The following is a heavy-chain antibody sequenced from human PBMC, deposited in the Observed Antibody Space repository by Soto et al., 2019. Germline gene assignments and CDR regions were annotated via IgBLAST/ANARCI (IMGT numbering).Heavy chain of an antibody. D-gene: IGHD1-1*01. Sequence: QVQLQQWGAGLLKPSETLSLTCAVYGGSFSGYYWSWIRQPPGKGLEWIGEINHSGSTNYNPSLKXRXTXXVDTSKNQFSLKLSSVTAADTAVYYCARGRGNGDYWGQGTLVTVSS. CDR1: GGSFSGYY. J-gene: IGHJ4*02. V-gene: IGHV4-34*01. CDR2: INHSGST. CDR3: ARGRGNGDY.